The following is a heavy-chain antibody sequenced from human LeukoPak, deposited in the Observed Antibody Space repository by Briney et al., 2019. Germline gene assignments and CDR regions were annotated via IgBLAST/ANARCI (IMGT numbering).Heavy chain of an antibody. CDR3: ARQVSGYGSGSFYFDY. Sequence: GGSLRLSCAASGFTLSEYSMNWVRQAPGKGLEWVSFISTSSSHIYYADSVKGRFTISRDNARNSVSLQMNSLRAEDTAVYYCARQVSGYGSGSFYFDYWGQGMLVTVSS. CDR2: ISTSSSHI. D-gene: IGHD3-10*01. CDR1: GFTLSEYS. V-gene: IGHV3-21*01. J-gene: IGHJ4*02.